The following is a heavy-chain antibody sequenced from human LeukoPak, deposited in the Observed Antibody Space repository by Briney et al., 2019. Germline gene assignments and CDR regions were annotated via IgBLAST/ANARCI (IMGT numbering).Heavy chain of an antibody. CDR3: AKDLLGYSGSYQLDY. CDR1: GFVFSDYG. CDR2: IRYDGSDP. Sequence: PGGSLRLSCATSGFVFSDYGIHWVRQAPGKGLEWVAFIRYDGSDPNYPDSVKGRFTISRDNSKNTLYLQMNSLRSEDTAVYYCAKDLLGYSGSYQLDYWGQGTLVTVSS. V-gene: IGHV3-30*02. J-gene: IGHJ4*02. D-gene: IGHD1-26*01.